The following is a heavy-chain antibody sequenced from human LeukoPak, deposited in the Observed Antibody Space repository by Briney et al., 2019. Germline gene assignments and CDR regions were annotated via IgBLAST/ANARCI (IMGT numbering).Heavy chain of an antibody. CDR3: ARGGEYYYDSSGYYYSVFDY. CDR2: ISSSSSTI. V-gene: IGHV3-48*01. Sequence: PGGSLRLSCAASGFTFSSYSMNWVRQAPGKGLEWVSYISSSSSTIYYADSVKGRFTISRDNAKNSLYLQMNSLRAEDTAVYYCARGGEYYYDSSGYYYSVFDYWGQGTLVTVSS. CDR1: GFTFSSYS. J-gene: IGHJ4*02. D-gene: IGHD3-22*01.